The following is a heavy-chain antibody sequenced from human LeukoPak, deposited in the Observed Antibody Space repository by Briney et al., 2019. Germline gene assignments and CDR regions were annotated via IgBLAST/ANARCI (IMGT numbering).Heavy chain of an antibody. CDR2: IYTSGST. Sequence: SETLSLTCTVSGGSISSYYGSWIRQPAGKGLEWIGRIYTSGSTNYNPSLKSRVTMSVDTSKNQFSLKLNSVTAADTAVYYCAGTDYDNKWRVWWYFDLWGRGTLVTVSS. J-gene: IGHJ2*01. D-gene: IGHD3-22*01. CDR3: AGTDYDNKWRVWWYFDL. V-gene: IGHV4-4*07. CDR1: GGSISSYY.